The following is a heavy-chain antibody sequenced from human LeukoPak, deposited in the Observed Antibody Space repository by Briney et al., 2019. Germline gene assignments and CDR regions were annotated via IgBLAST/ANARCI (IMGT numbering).Heavy chain of an antibody. V-gene: IGHV4-39*01. CDR1: GGSISSTNYY. D-gene: IGHD2-21*01. CDR3: ARAYCGGDCYRGDAFDI. CDR2: IYYSGST. Sequence: PSETLSLTCTVSGGSISSTNYYWGWIRQPPGKGLEWIGSIYYSGSTYYNPSLKSRATISVDTSKNQFSLELSSVTAADTAVYYCARAYCGGDCYRGDAFDIWGQGTMVTVSS. J-gene: IGHJ3*02.